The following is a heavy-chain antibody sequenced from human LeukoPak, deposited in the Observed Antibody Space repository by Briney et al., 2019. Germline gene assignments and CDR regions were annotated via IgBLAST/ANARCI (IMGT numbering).Heavy chain of an antibody. CDR1: GGSISSGSYY. CDR3: ARVDSSGWYFQSV. D-gene: IGHD6-19*01. CDR2: IYTSRST. Sequence: PSETLSLTCTVSGGSISSGSYYWRWIRQAAAKGLEWIGRIYTSRSTSYNPSLPSRLPLSVGTSKNLFSLKLSSVTAGDTAVYYCARVDSSGWYFQSVWGQGPLVTVSS. J-gene: IGHJ4*02. V-gene: IGHV4-61*02.